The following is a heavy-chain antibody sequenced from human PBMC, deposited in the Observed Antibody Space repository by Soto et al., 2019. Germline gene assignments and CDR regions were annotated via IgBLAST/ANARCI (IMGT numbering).Heavy chain of an antibody. D-gene: IGHD2-21*02. CDR2: IFSNDEK. Sequence: QVTLKESGPVLVKPTETLTLTCTVSGFSLSNARMGVSWIRQPPGKALEWLAHIFSNDEKSYSTSLKSRLTISKDTSKSQVVLTMTDMDPVDTATYYCARIEGGDCGGDCYPTIMYFDLWGRGTLVTVSS. J-gene: IGHJ2*01. CDR1: GFSLSNARMG. V-gene: IGHV2-26*01. CDR3: ARIEGGDCGGDCYPTIMYFDL.